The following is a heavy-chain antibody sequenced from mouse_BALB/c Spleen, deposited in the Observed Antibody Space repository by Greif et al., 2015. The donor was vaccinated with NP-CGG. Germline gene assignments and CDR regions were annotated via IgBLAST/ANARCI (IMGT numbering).Heavy chain of an antibody. V-gene: IGHV14-1*02. J-gene: IGHJ2*01. CDR1: GFNIKDYC. D-gene: IGHD2-1*01. CDR3: AYGNYFDY. Sequence: EVQLQQSGAELVRPGALVKLSCKASGFNIKDYCMHWVKQRPEQGLEWIGWIDPENGNTIYDPKFQGKASITADTSSNTAYLQLSSLTSEDTAVYYCAYGNYFDYWGQGTTLTVSS. CDR2: IDPENGNT.